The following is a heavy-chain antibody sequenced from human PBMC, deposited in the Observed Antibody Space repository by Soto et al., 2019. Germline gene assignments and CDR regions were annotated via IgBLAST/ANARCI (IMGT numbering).Heavy chain of an antibody. V-gene: IGHV4-31*03. CDR2: IHYSGST. D-gene: IGHD3-10*01. Sequence: PSETLSLTCTVSGGSISSGGYDWNWIRQYPGKGLDWIGYIHYSGSTYYNPSLQSRVTISVDTSKNQFSLKLSSVTAADTAVYYCARDRTYYYDSGSYHPDWFDPWGQGTLVTVSS. CDR1: GGSISSGGYD. CDR3: ARDRTYYYDSGSYHPDWFDP. J-gene: IGHJ5*02.